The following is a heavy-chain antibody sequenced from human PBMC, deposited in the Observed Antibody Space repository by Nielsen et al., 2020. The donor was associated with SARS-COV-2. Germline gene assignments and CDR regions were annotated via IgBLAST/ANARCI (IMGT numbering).Heavy chain of an antibody. CDR3: AKGYSSSWSTFDY. CDR1: GFTFSHYG. V-gene: IGHV3-43D*03. Sequence: GESLKISCAASGFTFSHYGMHWVRQAPGKGLERVSLINWGAGSTYYADSVKGRFTISRDNRQNSLYLQMNSLRAEDTALYYCAKGYSSSWSTFDYWGRGTLVTVSS. D-gene: IGHD6-13*01. CDR2: INWGAGST. J-gene: IGHJ4*02.